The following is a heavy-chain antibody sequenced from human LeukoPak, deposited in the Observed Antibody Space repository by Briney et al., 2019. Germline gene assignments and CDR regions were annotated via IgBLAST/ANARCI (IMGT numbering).Heavy chain of an antibody. CDR1: GFTFSNYA. V-gene: IGHV3-30*04. J-gene: IGHJ4*02. CDR2: ISYGGSDS. CDR3: ARDHY. Sequence: PGGSLRLSCVASGFTFSNYAMHWVRQAPGKGLEWVAVISYGGSDSYYADSVKGRFTISRDNSKNTLYLQMDSLRAEDTAVYYCARDHYWGQGTLVTVSS.